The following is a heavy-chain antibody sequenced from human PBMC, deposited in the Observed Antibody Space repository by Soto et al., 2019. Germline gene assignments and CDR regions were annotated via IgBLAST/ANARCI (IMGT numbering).Heavy chain of an antibody. J-gene: IGHJ4*02. D-gene: IGHD5-12*01. CDR1: GGSFGGYY. V-gene: IGHV4-34*01. Sequence: SETLSLTCAVYGGSFGGYYWIWIRQPPGKGLEWIGEINHSGSTNYNPSLKSRVTISVDTSKNQFSLKLSSVTAADTAVYYCARVRGYSGYDYVDYWGQGTLVTVPQ. CDR3: ARVRGYSGYDYVDY. CDR2: INHSGST.